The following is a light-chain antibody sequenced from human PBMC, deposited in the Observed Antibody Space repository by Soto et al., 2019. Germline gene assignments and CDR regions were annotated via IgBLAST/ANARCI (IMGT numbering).Light chain of an antibody. CDR2: AAS. J-gene: IGKJ3*01. Sequence: AIRMTQSPSSFSASTGDRVTITCRASQGISSYLAWYQQKPGKAPKLLIYAASTLQSGVPSRFSGSGSGTDFILTISCLQAEDFATYYCHQYYSNPPSFGPGTKVDIK. CDR1: QGISSY. CDR3: HQYYSNPPS. V-gene: IGKV1-8*01.